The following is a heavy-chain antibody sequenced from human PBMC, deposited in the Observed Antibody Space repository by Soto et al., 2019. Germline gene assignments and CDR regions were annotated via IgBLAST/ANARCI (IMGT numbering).Heavy chain of an antibody. CDR1: VTSRFTYDTYS. V-gene: IGHV3-23*01. D-gene: IGHD3-16*01. CDR2: ISGSGEST. CDR3: TLYDYIWASYTSLAY. J-gene: IGHJ4*02. Sequence: EVQLLESGGGLVQPGGSLRLSCAASVTSRFTYDTYSMGWVRQAPGKGLEWVSAISGSGESTYYADSVKGRFTVSRDNSTHALSLQMNSLRAEDTALYYCTLYDYIWASYTSLAYWGQGTLVTVSS.